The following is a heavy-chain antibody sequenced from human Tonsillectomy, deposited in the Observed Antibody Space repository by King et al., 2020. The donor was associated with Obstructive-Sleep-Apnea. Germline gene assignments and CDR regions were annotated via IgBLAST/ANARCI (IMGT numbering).Heavy chain of an antibody. D-gene: IGHD3-22*01. CDR1: GGSISGNNFY. J-gene: IGHJ5*02. Sequence: LQLQESDPGLVKPSETLSLTCSVSGGSISGNNFYWGWIRQPPGKGLEWIGSLYYSGGTYYSPSLQSRVTISVDTSKNQFSLKLSSVTAADTAVYYCARDSRGYNYDSSGYSHWFNPWGQGTLVTVSS. CDR3: ARDSRGYNYDSSGYSHWFNP. V-gene: IGHV4-39*07. CDR2: LYYSGGT.